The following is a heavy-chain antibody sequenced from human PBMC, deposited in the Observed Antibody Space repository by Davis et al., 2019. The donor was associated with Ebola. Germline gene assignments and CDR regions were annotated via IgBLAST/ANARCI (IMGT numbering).Heavy chain of an antibody. CDR1: GGSVSSGSYY. J-gene: IGHJ4*02. CDR2: INHSGNT. V-gene: IGHV4-39*07. D-gene: IGHD5-12*01. Sequence: MPSETLSLTCTVSGGSVSSGSYYWSWTRQAPGKGLEWIGEINHSGNTNCNPSLKSRVTISVDTSKNQFSLQLNSVTAADTAVYYCARRRDSGYDYGADYWGQGTLVTVSS. CDR3: ARRRDSGYDYGADY.